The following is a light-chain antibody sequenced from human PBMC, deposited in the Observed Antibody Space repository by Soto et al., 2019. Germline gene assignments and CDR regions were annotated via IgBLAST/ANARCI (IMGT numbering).Light chain of an antibody. Sequence: QSVLTQPPSVSAAPGQKVTFSYSGSSSNIGKNYVSRYQQVPGTAPKLLIYEDNKRRSGIPDRFSGSKSGTSATLGITGLQTGDEADYYCGTWDSSLSVFVFGTGTKVTVL. J-gene: IGLJ1*01. V-gene: IGLV1-51*02. CDR3: GTWDSSLSVFV. CDR1: SSNIGKNY. CDR2: EDN.